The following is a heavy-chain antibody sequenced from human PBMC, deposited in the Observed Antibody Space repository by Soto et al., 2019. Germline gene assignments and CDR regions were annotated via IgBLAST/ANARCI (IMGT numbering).Heavy chain of an antibody. D-gene: IGHD3-22*01. Sequence: SVKVSCKASGGTFSSYTISWVRQAPGQGLEWMGRIIPILGIANYAQKFQGRVTITADKSTSTAYMELRSLRSDDTAVYYCARGDSSGYTLYYFDYWGQGTLVTVSS. V-gene: IGHV1-69*02. CDR2: IIPILGIA. J-gene: IGHJ4*02. CDR3: ARGDSSGYTLYYFDY. CDR1: GGTFSSYT.